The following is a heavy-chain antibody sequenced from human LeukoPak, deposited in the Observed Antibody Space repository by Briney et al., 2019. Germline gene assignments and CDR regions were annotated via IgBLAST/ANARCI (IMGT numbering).Heavy chain of an antibody. J-gene: IGHJ4*02. CDR1: GFPFNVQT. V-gene: IGHV3-7*01. CDR2: MKEDGSEI. Sequence: GRSLRLSCAASGFPFNVQTMSWVRQAPGKGLDWVARMKEDGSEIYYVDSVKGRFTISRDNPKNSLYLQMNSLRAEDTAVYYCVRGGATRGRFENWGQGTLVTVSS. CDR3: VRGGATRGRFEN. D-gene: IGHD1-26*01.